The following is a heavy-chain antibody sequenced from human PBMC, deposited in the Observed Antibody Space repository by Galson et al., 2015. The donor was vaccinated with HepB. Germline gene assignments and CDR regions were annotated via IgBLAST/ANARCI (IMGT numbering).Heavy chain of an antibody. Sequence: SLRLSCAASGFTFSYYAMSWVRQAPGKGLEWVSAITPSGDNTYSADSMKGRFTISRDNSQNALFLQMNGLRADDTAIYFCAKVFPEKTDGWYRQALYYFDVWGRGTRVTVYS. D-gene: IGHD6-19*01. V-gene: IGHV3-23*01. CDR3: AKVFPEKTDGWYRQALYYFDV. CDR1: GFTFSYYA. CDR2: ITPSGDNT. J-gene: IGHJ4*02.